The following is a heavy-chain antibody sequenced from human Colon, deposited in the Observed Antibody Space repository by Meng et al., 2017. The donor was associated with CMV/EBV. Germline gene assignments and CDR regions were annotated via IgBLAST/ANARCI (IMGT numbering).Heavy chain of an antibody. CDR1: GYTFTSYD. CDR3: ARENSGYDNRRGFDY. CDR2: MNPNSGNT. V-gene: IGHV1-8*01. Sequence: QVQLVQSGAEVKKPGASVKVSCKPSGYTFTSYDINWVRQATGQGLEWMGWMNPNSGNTGYAQKFQGRVTMTRNTSISTAYMELSGLRSEDTAVYYCARENSGYDNRRGFDYWGQGTLVTVSS. J-gene: IGHJ4*02. D-gene: IGHD5-12*01.